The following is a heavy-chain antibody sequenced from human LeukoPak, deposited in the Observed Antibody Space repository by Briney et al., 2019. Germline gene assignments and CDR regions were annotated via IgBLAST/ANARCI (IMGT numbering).Heavy chain of an antibody. D-gene: IGHD5-24*01. Sequence: SETLSLTCTVSGGSISSGGYYWSWIRQPPGKGLEWIGYIYYSGSTNYNPSLKSRVTISVDTSKNQFSLKLSSVTAADTAVYYCARDFIRMVTIHDAFDIWGQGTMVTVSS. V-gene: IGHV4-61*08. CDR1: GGSISSGGYY. CDR3: ARDFIRMVTIHDAFDI. J-gene: IGHJ3*02. CDR2: IYYSGST.